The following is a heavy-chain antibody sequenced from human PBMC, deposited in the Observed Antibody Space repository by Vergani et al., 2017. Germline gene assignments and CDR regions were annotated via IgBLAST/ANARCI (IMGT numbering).Heavy chain of an antibody. CDR3: ARHTTYTDS. CDR2: IYPADSDT. Sequence: EVELVQSGPEMRKPGESLKISCKGSEYSFGNYWIGLVRQMPGKGLEWMGIIYPADSDTRYSPSFQGQVTISADKSSSTAFLQWDSLKASDTALYYCARHTTYTDSWGQGTLVTVSS. J-gene: IGHJ4*02. D-gene: IGHD1-1*01. V-gene: IGHV5-51*01. CDR1: EYSFGNYW.